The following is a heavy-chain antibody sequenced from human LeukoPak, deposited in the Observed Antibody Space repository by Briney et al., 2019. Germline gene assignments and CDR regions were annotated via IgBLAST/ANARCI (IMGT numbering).Heavy chain of an antibody. CDR3: AKGYYFDY. CDR2: ISYDGSNK. CDR1: GFTFSSYG. V-gene: IGHV3-30*18. J-gene: IGHJ4*02. Sequence: GRSLRLSCAAPGFTFSSYGMHWVRQAPGKGLEWVAVISYDGSNKYYADSVKGRFTISRDNSKNTLYLQMNSLRAEDTAVYYCAKGYYFDYWGQGTLVTVSS.